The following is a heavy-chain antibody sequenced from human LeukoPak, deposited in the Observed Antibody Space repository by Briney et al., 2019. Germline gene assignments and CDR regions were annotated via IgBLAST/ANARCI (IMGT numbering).Heavy chain of an antibody. D-gene: IGHD1-1*01. Sequence: SETLSLACTVSGGSISSYYWSWIRQPPGKGLEWIGYIYYSGSTNYNPSLKSRVTISVDTSRNQFSLKLSSVTAADTAVYYCARKDWHDVRAFDIWGQGTMVTVSS. CDR2: IYYSGST. J-gene: IGHJ3*02. CDR3: ARKDWHDVRAFDI. V-gene: IGHV4-59*01. CDR1: GGSISSYY.